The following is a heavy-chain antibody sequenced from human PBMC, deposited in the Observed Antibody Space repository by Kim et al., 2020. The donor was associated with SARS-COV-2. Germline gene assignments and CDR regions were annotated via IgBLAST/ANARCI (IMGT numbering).Heavy chain of an antibody. CDR3: AHRLWFGETQDENWFDP. V-gene: IGHV2-5*02. CDR1: GFSLSTSGVG. Sequence: SGPTLVKPTQTLTLTCTFSGFSLSTSGVGVGWIRQPPGKALEWLALIYWDDDKRYSPSLKSRLTITKDTSKNQVVLTMTNMDPVDTATYYCAHRLWFGETQDENWFDPWGQGTLVTVSS. D-gene: IGHD3-10*01. CDR2: IYWDDDK. J-gene: IGHJ5*02.